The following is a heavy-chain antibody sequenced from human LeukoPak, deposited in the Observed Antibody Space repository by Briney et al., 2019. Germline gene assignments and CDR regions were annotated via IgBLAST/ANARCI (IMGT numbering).Heavy chain of an antibody. Sequence: SETLSLTCTVSGGSINSYYWSWIRQPPGKGLEWIGYIYYSGSTNYNPSLKSRVTISVDTSKNQFSLKLRPVTAADTAVYYCARGVVIAPQTFDYWGQGTLVTVSS. D-gene: IGHD2-21*01. CDR3: ARGVVIAPQTFDY. J-gene: IGHJ4*02. CDR1: GGSINSYY. CDR2: IYYSGST. V-gene: IGHV4-59*01.